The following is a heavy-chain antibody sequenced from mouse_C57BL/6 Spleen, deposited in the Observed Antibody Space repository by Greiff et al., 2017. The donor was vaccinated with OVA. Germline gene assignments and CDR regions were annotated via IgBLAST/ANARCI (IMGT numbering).Heavy chain of an antibody. CDR2: IDPETGGT. Sequence: QVQLQQSGAELVRPGASVTLSCKASGYTFTDYEMHWVKQTPVHGLEWIGAIDPETGGTAYNQKFKGKAILTADKSSSTAYMELRSLTSEDSAVYYCTDYYDFYYFDYWGQGTTLTVSS. CDR3: TDYYDFYYFDY. D-gene: IGHD2-4*01. CDR1: GYTFTDYE. J-gene: IGHJ2*01. V-gene: IGHV1-15*01.